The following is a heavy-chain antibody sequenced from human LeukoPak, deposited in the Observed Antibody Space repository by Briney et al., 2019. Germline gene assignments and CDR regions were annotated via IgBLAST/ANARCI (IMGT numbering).Heavy chain of an antibody. D-gene: IGHD2-2*02. CDR2: ISYDGSNK. J-gene: IGHJ4*02. CDR1: GFTFSSYG. Sequence: PGGSLRLSCAASGFTFSSYGMHWVRQAPGKGLEWVAVISYDGSNKYYADSVKGRFTISRDNSKNTLYLQMNSLRAEDTAVYYCAKGDCSSTSSYTFDYWGQGTLVTVSS. V-gene: IGHV3-30*18. CDR3: AKGDCSSTSSYTFDY.